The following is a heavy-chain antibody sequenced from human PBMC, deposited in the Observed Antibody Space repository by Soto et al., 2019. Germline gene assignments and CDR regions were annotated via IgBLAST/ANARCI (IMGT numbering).Heavy chain of an antibody. D-gene: IGHD6-13*01. V-gene: IGHV3-74*01. CDR2: INSDGSST. J-gene: IGHJ4*02. CDR3: ARVCIAAAGTVDY. CDR1: GFTFVGYG. Sequence: EVQLVESGGGLVQPGGSLRLSCAPSGFTFVGYGMHWVRQAPGKGMVWVSRINSDGSSTSYADSVKGRFTISRDNAKDTLYLQMNSLRAEDTAVYYCARVCIAAAGTVDYWGQGTLVTVSS.